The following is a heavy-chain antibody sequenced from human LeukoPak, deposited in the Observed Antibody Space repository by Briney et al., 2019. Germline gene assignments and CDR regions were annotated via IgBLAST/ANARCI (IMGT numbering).Heavy chain of an antibody. V-gene: IGHV3-48*03. D-gene: IGHD4-23*01. CDR2: ISTSGSTR. CDR3: ARGDGGYYYGMNV. Sequence: GGSLRLSCAASGFTFNSYEMNWVRQAPGKGLEWISYISTSGSTRYYADSVKGRFTISRDNTENSLYQQMNSLRAEDTAVYYCARGDGGYYYGMNVWGKGTTVTVSS. J-gene: IGHJ6*04. CDR1: GFTFNSYE.